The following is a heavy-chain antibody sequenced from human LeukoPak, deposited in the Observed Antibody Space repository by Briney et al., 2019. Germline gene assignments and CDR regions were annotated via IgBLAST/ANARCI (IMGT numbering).Heavy chain of an antibody. D-gene: IGHD6-13*01. CDR1: GPTFSSYA. V-gene: IGHV3-30*04. J-gene: IGHJ4*02. CDR3: AREESSWYACFDY. Sequence: GGSLRLSCAASGPTFSSYAMHWVRQAPGKGLEWVAVISYDGSNKYYADSVKGRFTISRDNSKNTLYLQMNSLRAEDTAVYYCAREESSWYACFDYWGQGTLVTVSS. CDR2: ISYDGSNK.